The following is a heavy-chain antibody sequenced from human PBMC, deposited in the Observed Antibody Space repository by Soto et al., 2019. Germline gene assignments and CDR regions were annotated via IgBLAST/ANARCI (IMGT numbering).Heavy chain of an antibody. CDR1: GFDFRSYG. CDR3: VRDSGWPILNFDS. D-gene: IGHD3-10*01. V-gene: IGHV3-30*03. J-gene: IGHJ4*02. Sequence: QVQLVESGRGVVQPGRSLRLACAASGFDFRSYGIHWVRQAPGRGLEWVAAASYDGSETYYADSAKGRFTVSKEISKNTVFLQMNALRHEDTALYFCVRDSGWPILNFDSWGQGTLVTVSS. CDR2: ASYDGSET.